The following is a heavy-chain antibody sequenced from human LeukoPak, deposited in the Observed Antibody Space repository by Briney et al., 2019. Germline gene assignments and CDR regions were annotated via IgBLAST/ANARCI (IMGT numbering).Heavy chain of an antibody. J-gene: IGHJ5*02. Sequence: SETLSLTCTVSGGSISSYYWSWIRQPAGKGLEWIGRIYTSGSTNYNPSLKSRVTISVDTSKNQFSLKLSSVTAADTAVYYCARGGYNWNYNWFDPWGQGTLVTVSS. CDR1: GGSISSYY. D-gene: IGHD1-7*01. V-gene: IGHV4-4*07. CDR2: IYTSGST. CDR3: ARGGYNWNYNWFDP.